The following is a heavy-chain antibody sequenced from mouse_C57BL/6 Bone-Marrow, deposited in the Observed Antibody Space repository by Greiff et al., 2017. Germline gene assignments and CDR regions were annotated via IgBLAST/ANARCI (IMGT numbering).Heavy chain of an antibody. Sequence: VQLKQSGGDLVKPGGSLKLSCAASGFTFSSYGMPWVRQTPDKRLEWVATISSGGSYTYYPDSVKGRFTISRDNAKNTLYLQMSSLKSEDTAMSDWESGNGSRYVWLADGGQGTLVTVSA. CDR3: ESGNGSRYVWLAD. D-gene: IGHD1-1*01. J-gene: IGHJ3*01. V-gene: IGHV5-6*01. CDR1: GFTFSSYG. CDR2: ISSGGSYT.